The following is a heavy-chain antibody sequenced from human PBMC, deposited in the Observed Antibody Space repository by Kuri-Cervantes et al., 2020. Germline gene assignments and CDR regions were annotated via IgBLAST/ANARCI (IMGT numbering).Heavy chain of an antibody. CDR3: ARDRAAAADPEVYYFDY. J-gene: IGHJ4*02. V-gene: IGHV3-33*01. D-gene: IGHD6-13*01. CDR1: GFTFSSYG. Sequence: LSLTCAASGFTFSSYGMHWVRQAPGKGLEWVAVIWYDGSNKYYADSVKGRFTISRDNSKNTLYLQMNSLRAEDTAVYYCARDRAAAADPEVYYFDYWGQGTLVTVSS. CDR2: IWYDGSNK.